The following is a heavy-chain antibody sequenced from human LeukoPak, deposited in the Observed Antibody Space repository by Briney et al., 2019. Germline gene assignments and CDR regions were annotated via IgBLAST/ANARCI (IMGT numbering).Heavy chain of an antibody. CDR3: AKRGRGGMIY. V-gene: IGHV3-23*01. CDR1: GFSFITYA. D-gene: IGHD3-16*01. Sequence: GASLRLSCAASGFSFITYAMIWVRQAPGKGLEWVSSITGSGGSTYYADSVKGRFTISRDNSKNTLYLQMNSLRPEDTAVYYCAKRGRGGMIYWGQGTLVTVSS. CDR2: ITGSGGST. J-gene: IGHJ4*02.